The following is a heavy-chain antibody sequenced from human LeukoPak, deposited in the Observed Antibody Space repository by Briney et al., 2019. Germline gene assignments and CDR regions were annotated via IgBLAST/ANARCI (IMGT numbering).Heavy chain of an antibody. J-gene: IGHJ4*02. Sequence: GGSLRLSCAASGFTFSSYGMHWVRQAPGRGLEWVAFIRYDGSNKYYADSVKGRFTISRDNSKNTLYLQMNTLRVEDSAVYYCTRDLGKLAAGTGSDYWGQGTLVTVSS. CDR1: GFTFSSYG. V-gene: IGHV3-30*02. CDR2: IRYDGSNK. CDR3: TRDLGKLAAGTGSDY. D-gene: IGHD6-13*01.